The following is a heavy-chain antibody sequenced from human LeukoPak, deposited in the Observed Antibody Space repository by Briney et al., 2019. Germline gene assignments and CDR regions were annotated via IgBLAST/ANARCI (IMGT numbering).Heavy chain of an antibody. CDR1: GSTFSNYG. CDR2: ISAYNGNT. CDR3: ARGPTVTDYYYYYMDV. J-gene: IGHJ6*03. Sequence: ASVKVSCKTSGSTFSNYGVTWVRHAPGQGLEWMGWISAYNGNTNYAQKLQGRVTMTTDTSTSTAYMELRSLRSDDTAVYYCARGPTVTDYYYYYMDVWGKGTTVTISS. V-gene: IGHV1-18*01. D-gene: IGHD4-17*01.